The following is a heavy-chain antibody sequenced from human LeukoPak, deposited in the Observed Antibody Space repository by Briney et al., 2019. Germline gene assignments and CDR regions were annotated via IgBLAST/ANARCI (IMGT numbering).Heavy chain of an antibody. D-gene: IGHD5-24*01. CDR1: GITFSNSA. J-gene: IGHJ3*02. V-gene: IGHV3-23*01. CDR2: ITKSGDQT. CDR3: VKSAGKDGYRDVFDI. Sequence: GGSLRLSCVPSGITFSNSALSWVRQAPGEGLEWVSTITKSGDQTHYADSVRGLFTISRDIFKNTLYLQMNSLRAEDTAVYHCVKSAGKDGYRDVFDIWGQGTVVTVSS.